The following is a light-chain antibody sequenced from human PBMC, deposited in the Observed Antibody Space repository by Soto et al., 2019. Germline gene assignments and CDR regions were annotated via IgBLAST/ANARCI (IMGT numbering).Light chain of an antibody. Sequence: QSVLTQPPSVSAAPGQDVTISCSGSSSNLAYSSLSWYQQLPGTAPKLLIYDDNKRPSGIPARFSGSKSGTSATLGITGLETGDEADYYCGAWDDSLNVYVFGSGTKVTVL. CDR2: DDN. J-gene: IGLJ1*01. V-gene: IGLV1-51*01. CDR1: SSNLAYSS. CDR3: GAWDDSLNVYV.